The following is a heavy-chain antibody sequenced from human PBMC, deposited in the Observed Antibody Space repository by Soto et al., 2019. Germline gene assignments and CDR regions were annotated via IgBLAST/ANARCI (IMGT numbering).Heavy chain of an antibody. V-gene: IGHV6-1*01. Sequence: SQTLSLTCVISGDSVSSKSAAWNWIRQSLSGGLEWLGRIYYRSKWYNEYAVTVESRITINPDTSKNQFSLQLNSVTPDDTAVYYCARAQPPVGASYYHYFWGQGALVTVSS. CDR3: ARAQPPVGASYYHYF. CDR1: GDSVSSKSAA. D-gene: IGHD1-26*01. CDR2: IYYRSKWYN. J-gene: IGHJ4*02.